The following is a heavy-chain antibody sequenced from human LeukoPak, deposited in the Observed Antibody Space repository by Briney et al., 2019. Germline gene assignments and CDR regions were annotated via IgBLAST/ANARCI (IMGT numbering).Heavy chain of an antibody. CDR1: GFAFSSYS. J-gene: IGHJ6*02. Sequence: GGSLRLSCAASGFAFSSYSMIWVRQAPGMALECVSYITSSSTMYYADSVKGRFTISRDNAKNSLYLQMNSLRDEDTAVYYCARPGYYYYAMDVWGQGTTVTVSS. CDR3: ARPGYYYYAMDV. V-gene: IGHV3-48*02. CDR2: ITSSSTM.